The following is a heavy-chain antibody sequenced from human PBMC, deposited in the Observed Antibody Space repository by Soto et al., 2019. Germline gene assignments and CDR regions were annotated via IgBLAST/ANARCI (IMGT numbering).Heavy chain of an antibody. CDR3: AREMGACSDSSCYPGPYDS. D-gene: IGHD3-16*01. J-gene: IGHJ5*02. CDR2: ITSKSTTI. Sequence: GGSLKLSSAASGVSFTSYSMNWVRQAPGQGLEWVSYITSKSTTIKYADSVKGRFTVSRDNAKNSLYLQLNSLRDEDTAVYYCAREMGACSDSSCYPGPYDSWGQGTLVTVSS. CDR1: GVSFTSYS. V-gene: IGHV3-48*02.